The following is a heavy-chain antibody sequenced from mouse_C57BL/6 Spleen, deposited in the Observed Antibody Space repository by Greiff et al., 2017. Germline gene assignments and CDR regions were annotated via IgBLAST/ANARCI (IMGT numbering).Heavy chain of an antibody. Sequence: EVQLVESGGGLVKPGGSLKLSCAASGFTFSDYGMHWVRQAPEKGLEWVAYISSGSSTIYYADTVKGRFTISRDNAKNTLFLQMTSLRSEDTAMYYCAGHYYGSSRGYFDVWGTGTTVTVSS. V-gene: IGHV5-17*01. D-gene: IGHD1-1*01. J-gene: IGHJ1*03. CDR1: GFTFSDYG. CDR2: ISSGSSTI. CDR3: AGHYYGSSRGYFDV.